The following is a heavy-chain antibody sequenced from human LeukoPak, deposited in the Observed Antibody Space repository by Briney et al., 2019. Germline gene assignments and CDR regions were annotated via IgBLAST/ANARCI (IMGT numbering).Heavy chain of an antibody. D-gene: IGHD6-13*01. J-gene: IGHJ5*02. CDR3: ARDRGMYSGSWYHWFDP. Sequence: GSLRLSCAASGFTFSDYYMSWIRQAPGKGLEWVSYISSSGSTIYYADSVKGRFTISRDNAKNSLYLQMNSLRAEDTAVYYSARDRGMYSGSWYHWFDPWGQGTLVTVSS. CDR2: ISSSGSTI. V-gene: IGHV3-11*01. CDR1: GFTFSDYY.